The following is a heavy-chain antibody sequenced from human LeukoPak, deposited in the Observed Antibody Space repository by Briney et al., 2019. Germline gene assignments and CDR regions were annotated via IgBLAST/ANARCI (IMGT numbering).Heavy chain of an antibody. V-gene: IGHV4-61*02. Sequence: PSETLPLTCTVSGGSISSGSYYWSWIRQPAGKGLEWIGRIYTSGSTNYNPSLKSRVTISVDTSKNQFSLKLSSVTAADTAVYYCARGVTGTTDAYYYYMDVWGKGTTVTVSS. J-gene: IGHJ6*03. CDR1: GGSISSGSYY. CDR2: IYTSGST. D-gene: IGHD1-7*01. CDR3: ARGVTGTTDAYYYYMDV.